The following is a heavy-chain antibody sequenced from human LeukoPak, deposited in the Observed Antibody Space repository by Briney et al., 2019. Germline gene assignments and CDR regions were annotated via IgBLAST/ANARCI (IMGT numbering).Heavy chain of an antibody. D-gene: IGHD6-13*01. CDR2: IGGSGGST. V-gene: IGHV3-23*01. J-gene: IGHJ6*02. Sequence: GGSLRLSCVASGFTFSSYAMSWVRQAPGKGLEWASAIGGSGGSTYYADSVKGRFTVSRDDFKNTLYLQMNSLRVEDTAVYYCAKDEAPAAGSWNYYYGMDVWGQGTTVTVSS. CDR1: GFTFSSYA. CDR3: AKDEAPAAGSWNYYYGMDV.